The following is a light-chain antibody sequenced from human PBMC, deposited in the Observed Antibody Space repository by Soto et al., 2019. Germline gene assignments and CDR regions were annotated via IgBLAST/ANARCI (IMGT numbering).Light chain of an antibody. Sequence: VVMTQSPLSLPVTLGQPASISCRSSQGLLYYDGNIYVNWFQQRPGQSPRRLIYQVSSRDSGVPDRFSGSGAGTDFTLKISRVEAEDVGVYYRMQGTHWPITFGQGTRLEIK. V-gene: IGKV2-30*01. CDR3: MQGTHWPIT. J-gene: IGKJ5*01. CDR2: QVS. CDR1: QGLLYYDGNIY.